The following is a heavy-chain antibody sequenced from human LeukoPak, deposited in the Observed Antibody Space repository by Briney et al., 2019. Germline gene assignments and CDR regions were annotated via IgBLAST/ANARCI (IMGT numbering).Heavy chain of an antibody. V-gene: IGHV4-34*01. CDR2: IYYGGST. Sequence: SETLSLTCAVYGGSFSGYYWSWIRQPPGKGLEWIGSIYYGGSTYYNPSLKSRVTISVDTSKNQFSLKLSSVTAADTAVYYCARRLGEYYYDSSGYVWGQGTLVTVSS. D-gene: IGHD3-22*01. CDR1: GGSFSGYY. CDR3: ARRLGEYYYDSSGYV. J-gene: IGHJ4*02.